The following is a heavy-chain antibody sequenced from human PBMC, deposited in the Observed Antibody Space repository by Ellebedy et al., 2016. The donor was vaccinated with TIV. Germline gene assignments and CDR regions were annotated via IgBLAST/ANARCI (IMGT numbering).Heavy chain of an antibody. CDR2: IYYSGST. J-gene: IGHJ3*02. Sequence: SETLSLTCTVSGGSISNYYWSWIRQPPGKGLEWIGYIYYSGSTNYNPSLKSRVTISVDTSKNQFSLKLSSVTAADTAVYYCARDPGGSYVNDAFDIWGQGTMVTVSS. V-gene: IGHV4-59*12. D-gene: IGHD1-26*01. CDR3: ARDPGGSYVNDAFDI. CDR1: GGSISNYY.